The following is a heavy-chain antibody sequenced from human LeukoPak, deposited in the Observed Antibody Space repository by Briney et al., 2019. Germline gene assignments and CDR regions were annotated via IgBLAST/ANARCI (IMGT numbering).Heavy chain of an antibody. V-gene: IGHV1-69*13. CDR2: IIPIFGTA. CDR1: GGTFSSYA. J-gene: IGHJ4*02. D-gene: IGHD3-22*01. CDR3: ASSRHYYDSSGYYPIDY. Sequence: SVKVSCKASGGTFSSYAISWVRQAPGQGLEWMGGIIPIFGTANYAQKFQGRVTITADESTSTAYMELSSLRSEDTAVYYCASSRHYYDSSGYYPIDYWGQGTLVTVSP.